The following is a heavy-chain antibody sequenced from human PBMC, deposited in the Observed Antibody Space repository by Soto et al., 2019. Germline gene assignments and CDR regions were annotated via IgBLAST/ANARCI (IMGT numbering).Heavy chain of an antibody. J-gene: IGHJ4*02. CDR2: ISYDGSNI. Sequence: VQLVESGGGVVPPGRSLRLSCAASGFTFSSYGMYWVSQAPGKGLEWVAVISYDGSNIYYADSVKGRFTISRDNSKNTLYLQMNSLRAEDTAVYYCAKDIRWLRLFDYWGQGTLVTVSS. V-gene: IGHV3-30*18. D-gene: IGHD5-12*01. CDR1: GFTFSSYG. CDR3: AKDIRWLRLFDY.